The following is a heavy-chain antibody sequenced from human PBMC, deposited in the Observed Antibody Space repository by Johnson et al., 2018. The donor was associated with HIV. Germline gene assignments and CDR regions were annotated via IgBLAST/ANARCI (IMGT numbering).Heavy chain of an antibody. CDR3: ARESLAYYNFWSGSRHDAFDI. CDR2: ISHDGSNE. Sequence: QVQLVESGGGVVEPGRSLRLSCAASGFTFSSYTVHWVRQSPGKGLEWVSLISHDGSNEYYADSVKGRFTVSRDNSKNTLYLQMSSLRAEATAVYYCARESLAYYNFWSGSRHDAFDIWGLGTMVTVSS. D-gene: IGHD3-3*01. CDR1: GFTFSSYT. V-gene: IGHV3-30-3*01. J-gene: IGHJ3*02.